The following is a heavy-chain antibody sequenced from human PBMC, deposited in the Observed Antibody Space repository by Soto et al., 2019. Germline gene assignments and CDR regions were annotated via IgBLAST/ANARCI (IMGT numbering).Heavy chain of an antibody. D-gene: IGHD3-22*01. CDR1: GFTFSSYW. CDR3: ARGDGDYYDGNGYLGRH. J-gene: IGHJ4*02. V-gene: IGHV3-74*01. CDR2: IKSDGSGT. Sequence: EVQLVESGGGLVQPGGSLTLSCAASGFTFSSYWMHWVRQAPGKGLVWVARIKSDGSGTIYADSVKGRLTISRDNARNTLYLHMNSLRAEDTAVYFCARGDGDYYDGNGYLGRHWGQGPLVTVSS.